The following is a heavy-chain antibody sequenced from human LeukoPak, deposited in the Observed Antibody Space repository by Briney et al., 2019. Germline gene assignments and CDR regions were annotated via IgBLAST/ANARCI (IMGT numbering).Heavy chain of an antibody. CDR3: AKPYNPGSGSYDY. CDR1: GFTFSSYD. CDR2: ISSSGGTI. J-gene: IGHJ4*02. Sequence: GGSLRLSCAASGFTFSSYDMSWVRQAPGKGLEWVSVISSSGGTIYYADSVRGRFTISRDNPKNTLYLQMNSLRAEDTAVYYCAKPYNPGSGSYDYWGQGTLVTVSS. V-gene: IGHV3-23*01. D-gene: IGHD3-10*01.